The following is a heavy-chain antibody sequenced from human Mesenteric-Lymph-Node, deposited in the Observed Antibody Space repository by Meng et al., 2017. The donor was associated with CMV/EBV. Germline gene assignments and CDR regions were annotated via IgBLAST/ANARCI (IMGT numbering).Heavy chain of an antibody. CDR3: ARGRGLCISGWCPYYDGMDV. J-gene: IGHJ6*02. CDR1: GFTFRSYD. CDR2: IGTAGDT. V-gene: IGHV3-13*01. D-gene: IGHD6-19*01. Sequence: GGSLRLSCAAFGFTFRSYDMHWVRQVTGKGLEWVSAIGTAGDTHYVDSVKGRFIASRENAGNSLYLHMNSLRAGDTAVYYCARGRGLCISGWCPYYDGMDVWGQGATVTVSS.